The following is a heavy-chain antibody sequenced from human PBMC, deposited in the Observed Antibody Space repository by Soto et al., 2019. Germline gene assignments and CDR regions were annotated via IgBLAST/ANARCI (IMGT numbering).Heavy chain of an antibody. Sequence: QDQLVQSGAEVKKPGASVTVSCKASGYSFTNYGVTWVRQAPGQGLEWMGWISAFNGNTHYAQNLQGRVTMTTDAPTGTAYMERGSRRSDDTAVYYCARDRGVAPPVAGNTHYYYYMDVWGKGTTVTVSS. V-gene: IGHV1-18*01. CDR3: ARDRGVAPPVAGNTHYYYYMDV. J-gene: IGHJ6*03. CDR1: GYSFTNYG. D-gene: IGHD6-19*01. CDR2: ISAFNGNT.